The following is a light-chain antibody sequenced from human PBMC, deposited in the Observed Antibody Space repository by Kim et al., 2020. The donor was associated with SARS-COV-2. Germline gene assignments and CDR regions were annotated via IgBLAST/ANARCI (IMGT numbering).Light chain of an antibody. CDR1: QSVSSSY. CDR2: GAS. CDR3: QQYGSSPRT. J-gene: IGKJ1*01. Sequence: PGERAPLAGRASQSVSSSYLAWYQQKPGQAPRLLIYGASSRATGIPDRFSGSGSGTDFTLTISRLEPEDFAVYYCQQYGSSPRTFGQGTKVDIK. V-gene: IGKV3-20*01.